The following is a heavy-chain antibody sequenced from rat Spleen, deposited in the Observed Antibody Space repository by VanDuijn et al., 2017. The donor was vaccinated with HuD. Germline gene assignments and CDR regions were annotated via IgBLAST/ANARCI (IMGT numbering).Heavy chain of an antibody. CDR3: ARDQGYYGGSLMDA. CDR1: GFSLTSYN. Sequence: QVQLKESGPGLVQPSQTLSLTCTVSGFSLTSYNVHWVRRPTGKGLEWVGVIWTGGKTAYNSALKTRLNISRDTSKSQVFLKMNSLQTEDTATYYCARDQGYYGGSLMDAWGQGASVTVSS. J-gene: IGHJ4*01. CDR2: IWTGGKT. D-gene: IGHD1-11*01. V-gene: IGHV2-30*01.